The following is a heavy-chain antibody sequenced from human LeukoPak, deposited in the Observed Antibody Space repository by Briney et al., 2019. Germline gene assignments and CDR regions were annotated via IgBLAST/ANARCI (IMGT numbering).Heavy chain of an antibody. V-gene: IGHV3-30*02. CDR3: AREATVTTKRAPFDY. CDR2: IQYDGNTI. Sequence: GGSLRLSCVASGFTYSHNGMHWVRQAPGKGLEWVAFIQYDGNTIFYADSVKGRFTISRDNSKNTLYLQMNSLRAEDTAVYYCAREATVTTKRAPFDYWSQGTLVTVSS. J-gene: IGHJ4*02. CDR1: GFTYSHNG. D-gene: IGHD4-17*01.